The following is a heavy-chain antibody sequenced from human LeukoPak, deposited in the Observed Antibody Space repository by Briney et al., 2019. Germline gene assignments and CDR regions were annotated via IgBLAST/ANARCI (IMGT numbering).Heavy chain of an antibody. V-gene: IGHV3-33*01. Sequence: PGGSLRLSCAASGFTFSSYGMHWVRQAPGKGLEWVAVIYNDGSHIYYADSVKGRFTASRDNSKNTLYLQVNSLRAEDTAVYYCARDERKYCSSNSCSVNLWGQGTLVTVSS. D-gene: IGHD2-2*01. CDR2: IYNDGSHI. CDR1: GFTFSSYG. CDR3: ARDERKYCSSNSCSVNL. J-gene: IGHJ5*02.